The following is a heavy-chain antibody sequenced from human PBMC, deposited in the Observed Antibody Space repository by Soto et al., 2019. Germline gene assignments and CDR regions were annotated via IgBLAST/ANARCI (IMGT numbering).Heavy chain of an antibody. CDR1: GFSLTDTRMG. V-gene: IGHV2-26*01. CDR2: IISNDDK. Sequence: SGPTLVNPTETLTLTCSVSGFSLTDTRMGVSWIRQAPGKALDWLAHIISNDDKSYSTSLKSRLTISKDTSKSQVVLRMTNMDPVDTGRYSCARALFYSDSDGYYFEFDYWGQGTLVTVSS. D-gene: IGHD3-22*01. J-gene: IGHJ4*02. CDR3: ARALFYSDSDGYYFEFDY.